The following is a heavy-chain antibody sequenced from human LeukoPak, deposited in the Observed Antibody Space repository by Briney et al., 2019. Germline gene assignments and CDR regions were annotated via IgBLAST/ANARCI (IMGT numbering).Heavy chain of an antibody. V-gene: IGHV4-39*01. D-gene: IGHD4-23*01. J-gene: IGHJ5*02. CDR1: GGSISSSSYY. Sequence: PSETLSLTCTVSGGSISSSSYYWGWLRQPPGKGLEWIGSIYYSGSTYYNPSLKSRVTISVDTSKNQFSLKLSSVTAADTAVYYCARNDRYGGNSVGRFSWFDPWGQGTLVTVSS. CDR3: ARNDRYGGNSVGRFSWFDP. CDR2: IYYSGST.